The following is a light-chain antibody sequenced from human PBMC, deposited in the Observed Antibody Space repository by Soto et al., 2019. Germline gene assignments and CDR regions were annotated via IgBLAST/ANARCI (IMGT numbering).Light chain of an antibody. V-gene: IGKV1-5*01. CDR3: QQYNSYSWT. J-gene: IGKJ1*01. CDR2: DAS. Sequence: DIPMTQSPSTLSASAGDRVTLTCRASQSISSCLAWYQQKPGKAPKLLIYDASSWESGVPSRFSGSGSGTDFTLTISRLQPDDFATYCCQQYNSYSWTFGQGTKVEIK. CDR1: QSISSC.